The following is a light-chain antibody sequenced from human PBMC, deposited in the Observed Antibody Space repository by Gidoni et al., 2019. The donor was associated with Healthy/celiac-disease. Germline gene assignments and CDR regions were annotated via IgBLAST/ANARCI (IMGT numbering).Light chain of an antibody. Sequence: NFMLPQPHSVSESPGKTVTISCTGSSGSIASNYVQWYQQRPGSAPTTVIYGDNQRPSGVPDRFSGSIDSSSNSASLTISGLKTEDEADYYCQSYDSSNPYVVFGGGTKLTVL. V-gene: IGLV6-57*02. CDR1: SGSIASNY. CDR3: QSYDSSNPYVV. CDR2: GDN. J-gene: IGLJ2*01.